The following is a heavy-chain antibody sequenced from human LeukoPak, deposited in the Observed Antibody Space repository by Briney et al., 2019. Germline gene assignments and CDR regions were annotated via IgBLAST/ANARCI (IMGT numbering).Heavy chain of an antibody. J-gene: IGHJ4*02. D-gene: IGHD7-27*01. CDR2: IYYSGST. CDR3: ARWGRSSFDY. CDR1: GGSISSGGYY. Sequence: SESLSLTCTVSGGSISSGGYYWSWIRQHPGKGLEWIGYIYYSGSTYYNPSLKSRVTISVDTSKNQFSLKLSSVAAADTAVYYCARWGRSSFDYWGQGTLVTVSS. V-gene: IGHV4-31*03.